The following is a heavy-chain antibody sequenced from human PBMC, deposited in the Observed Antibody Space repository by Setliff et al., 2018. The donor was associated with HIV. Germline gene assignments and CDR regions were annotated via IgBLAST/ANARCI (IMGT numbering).Heavy chain of an antibody. Sequence: ASVKVSCKASGYTFINFGISWVRQAPGQGLEWMGWISAYNGNTNSAQRLQGRVTLTTDTSTSTAYMDLRSLRSADTAVYFCARENEGSAFDIWGQGTMVTVSS. CDR3: ARENEGSAFDI. D-gene: IGHD1-1*01. CDR1: GYTFINFG. J-gene: IGHJ3*02. V-gene: IGHV1-18*01. CDR2: ISAYNGNT.